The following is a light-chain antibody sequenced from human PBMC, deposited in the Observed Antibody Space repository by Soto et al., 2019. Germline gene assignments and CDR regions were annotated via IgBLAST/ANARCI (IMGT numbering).Light chain of an antibody. CDR2: DAS. J-gene: IGKJ4*01. CDR3: QQFSSYPLT. V-gene: IGKV3-20*01. CDR1: QTVRNNY. Sequence: EFVLTQSPGTVSLSPWERATLSCRASQTVRNNYLAWYQQKPGQAPRLLIYDASSRATGIPDRFSGGGSGTDFTLTISRLEPEDFAVYYCQQFSSYPLTFGGGTKVDIK.